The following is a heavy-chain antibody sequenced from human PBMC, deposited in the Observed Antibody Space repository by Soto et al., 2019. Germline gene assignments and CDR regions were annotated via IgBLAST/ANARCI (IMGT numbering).Heavy chain of an antibody. J-gene: IGHJ5*02. CDR2: ISAYNGNT. Sequence: QVQLVQSGAEVKKPGASVKVSCKASGYTFTSYGISWVRQAPGQGLEWMGWISAYNGNTNYAQKLQGRVTMTTETSPSTAYMELRSLRSDDTAVYYCARDVDYYFWSAHRERYWFDPWGQGTLVTVSS. V-gene: IGHV1-18*01. CDR1: GYTFTSYG. D-gene: IGHD3-3*01. CDR3: ARDVDYYFWSAHRERYWFDP.